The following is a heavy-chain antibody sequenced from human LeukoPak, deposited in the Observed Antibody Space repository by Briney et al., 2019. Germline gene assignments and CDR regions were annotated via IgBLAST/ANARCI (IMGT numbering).Heavy chain of an antibody. Sequence: GGSLRLSCAASGFTFSSYSMNWVRQAPGKGLEWVSSISSSSSYIYYADPVKGRFTISRDNAKNSLYLQMNSLRAEDTAVYYCARDKTDRGRFDPWGQGTLVTVSS. CDR1: GFTFSSYS. J-gene: IGHJ5*02. CDR2: ISSSSSYI. V-gene: IGHV3-21*01. D-gene: IGHD3-22*01. CDR3: ARDKTDRGRFDP.